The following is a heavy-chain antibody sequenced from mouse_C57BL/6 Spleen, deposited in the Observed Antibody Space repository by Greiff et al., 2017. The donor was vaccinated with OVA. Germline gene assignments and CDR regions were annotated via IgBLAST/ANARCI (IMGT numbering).Heavy chain of an antibody. CDR3: ARRTAHLYFDY. D-gene: IGHD3-2*02. CDR1: GYTFTDYN. CDR2: INPNNGGT. V-gene: IGHV1-22*01. J-gene: IGHJ2*01. Sequence: EVKLMESGPELVKPGASVKMSCKASGYTFTDYNMHWVKQSHGKSLEWIGYINPNNGGTSYNQKFKGKATLTVNKSSSTAYMELRSLTSEDSAVYYCARRTAHLYFDYWGQGTTLTVSS.